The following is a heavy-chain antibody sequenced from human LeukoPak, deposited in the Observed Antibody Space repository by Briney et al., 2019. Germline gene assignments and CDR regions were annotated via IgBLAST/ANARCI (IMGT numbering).Heavy chain of an antibody. V-gene: IGHV3-23*01. CDR3: AKNNLLVVPAAIDHLPWFDP. Sequence: GGSLRLSCAASGFTFSSYAMSWVRQAPGKGLEWVSAISGSGGSTYYADSVKGRFTISRDNSKNTLYLQMNSLRAEDTAVYYCAKNNLLVVPAAIDHLPWFDPWGQGTLVTVSS. CDR1: GFTFSSYA. D-gene: IGHD2-2*01. CDR2: ISGSGGST. J-gene: IGHJ5*02.